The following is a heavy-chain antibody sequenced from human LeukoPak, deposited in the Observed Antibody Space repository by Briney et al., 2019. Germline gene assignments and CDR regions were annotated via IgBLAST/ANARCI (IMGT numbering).Heavy chain of an antibody. CDR2: ISYDGSNK. V-gene: IGHV3-30-3*01. CDR1: GFTFSSYA. CDR3: ARPYCSGTTCYAAINY. D-gene: IGHD2-15*01. J-gene: IGHJ4*02. Sequence: GSLRLSCAASGFTFSSYAMHWVRQAPGKGLEWVVVISYDGSNKYYADSVKGRFTISRDNAKNSLYLQMNSLRAEDTAVYYCARPYCSGTTCYAAINYWGQGTLVTVSS.